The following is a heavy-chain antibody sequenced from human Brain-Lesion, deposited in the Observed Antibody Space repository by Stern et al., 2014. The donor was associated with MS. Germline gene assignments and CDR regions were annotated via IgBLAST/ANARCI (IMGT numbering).Heavy chain of an antibody. CDR3: ARGESSRYYYYFDY. Sequence: DQLAESGPGLVKPSQTLSLTCNVSGDSISSGDNYWSWIRQSPGKGLEWIGYIYYIGSTFYNPSLKSRVTISVDTSQNQFSLRLSSVTAADTAVYYCARGESSRYYYYFDYWGQGTLVTVSS. J-gene: IGHJ4*02. CDR1: GDSISSGDNY. D-gene: IGHD3-22*01. V-gene: IGHV4-30-4*01. CDR2: IYYIGST.